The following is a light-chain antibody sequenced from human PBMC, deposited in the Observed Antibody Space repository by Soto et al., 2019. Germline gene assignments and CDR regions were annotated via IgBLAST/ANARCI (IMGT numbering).Light chain of an antibody. J-gene: IGKJ2*01. Sequence: EIVLTQSPGTLSLSPGEGATLSCRANQSVYNNYLAWYQQKPGQAPRLLISGASIRATGIPDRFSGSGSGTYFTLTISRLEPEDFAVYYCQRYGSSPPHTFGQGTKLEIK. CDR2: GAS. V-gene: IGKV3-20*01. CDR3: QRYGSSPPHT. CDR1: QSVYNNY.